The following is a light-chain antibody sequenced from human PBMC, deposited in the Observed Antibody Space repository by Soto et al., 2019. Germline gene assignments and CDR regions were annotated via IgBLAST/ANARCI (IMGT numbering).Light chain of an antibody. Sequence: EIVMRQSPATLSVSPGESATLSCRASQSVSSNLAWHQQKPGQAPRLLISGASTGATGIPARFSGSGSGTEFTLTISSLQSEDCAIYYCQQYHTWPITFGGGTKV. CDR1: QSVSSN. CDR2: GAS. V-gene: IGKV3-15*01. CDR3: QQYHTWPIT. J-gene: IGKJ4*01.